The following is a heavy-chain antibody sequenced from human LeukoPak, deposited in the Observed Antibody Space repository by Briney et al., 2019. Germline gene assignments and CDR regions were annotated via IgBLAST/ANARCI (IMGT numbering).Heavy chain of an antibody. CDR1: GFTVSSNF. CDR2: IYSGGNT. Sequence: GGSLRLSCAASGFTVSSNFMSWVRQAPGKGLEWVSVIYSGGNTYYADSVKGRFTISRDNAKNSLYLQMNSLRAEDTAVYYCARDQRITIFGVVTSYGMEVWGQGTTVTVSS. CDR3: ARDQRITIFGVVTSYGMEV. V-gene: IGHV3-66*01. D-gene: IGHD3-3*01. J-gene: IGHJ6*02.